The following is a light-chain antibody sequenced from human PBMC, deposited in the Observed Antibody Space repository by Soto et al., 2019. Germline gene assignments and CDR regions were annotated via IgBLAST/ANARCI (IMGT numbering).Light chain of an antibody. CDR1: SSNIGTNA. CDR3: AAWDDSLNGYV. J-gene: IGLJ1*01. CDR2: NNN. V-gene: IGLV1-44*01. Sequence: QSLLTQPPSASGTPGQRVTISCSGGSSNIGTNAVNWNQQLPGTAPKLLIYNNNQRPSGVPDRFSGSKSGTSASLAISGLQSEDEADYYCAAWDDSLNGYVFGTGTKVTVL.